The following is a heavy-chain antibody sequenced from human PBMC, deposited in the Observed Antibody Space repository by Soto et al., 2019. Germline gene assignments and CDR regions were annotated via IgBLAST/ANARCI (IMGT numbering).Heavy chain of an antibody. CDR3: ARDSGSYLNYYYGMDV. Sequence: ASVKVSCKASGYTFTSYGISWVRQAPGQGLEWMGWISAYNGNTNYAQKLQGRVTMTTDTSTSTAYMELRSLRSDDTAVYYCARDSGSYLNYYYGMDVWGQGTTVTVSS. J-gene: IGHJ6*02. CDR1: GYTFTSYG. CDR2: ISAYNGNT. V-gene: IGHV1-18*01. D-gene: IGHD1-26*01.